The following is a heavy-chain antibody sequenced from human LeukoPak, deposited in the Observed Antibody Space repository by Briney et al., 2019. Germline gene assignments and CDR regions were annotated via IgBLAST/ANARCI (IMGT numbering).Heavy chain of an antibody. J-gene: IGHJ4*02. CDR1: GGTFSSYA. D-gene: IGHD6-13*01. Sequence: WASVKVSCKASGGTFSSYAISWVRQAPGQGLEWMGRIIPILGIANYAQKFQGRVTITADKSTSTAYMELSSLRSEDTAVCYCARDQGDYSSSWHQEWGQGTLVTVSS. CDR2: IIPILGIA. V-gene: IGHV1-69*04. CDR3: ARDQGDYSSSWHQE.